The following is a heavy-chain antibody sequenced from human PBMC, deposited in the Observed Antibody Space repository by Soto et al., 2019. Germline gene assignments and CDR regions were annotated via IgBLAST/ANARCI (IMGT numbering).Heavy chain of an antibody. V-gene: IGHV4-31*03. CDR1: GGSISSGGYY. CDR3: ARAGYYDILTGYWDFDY. Sequence: SETLSLTCTVSGGSISSGGYYWSWIRQHPGKGLEWIGYIYYSGSTYYNPSLKSRVTISVDTSKNQFSLKLSSVTAADTAVYYCARAGYYDILTGYWDFDYWGQGTLVTVSS. D-gene: IGHD3-9*01. J-gene: IGHJ4*02. CDR2: IYYSGST.